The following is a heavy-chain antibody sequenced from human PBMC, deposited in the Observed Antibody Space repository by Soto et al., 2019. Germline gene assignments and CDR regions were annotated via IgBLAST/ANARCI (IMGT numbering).Heavy chain of an antibody. CDR2: ISYDGSNK. Sequence: PGGSLRLSCAASGFTFSSYAMHWVRQAPGKGLEWVAVISYDGSNKYYADSVKGRFTISRDISKNTLYLQMNSLRAEDTAVYYCARAGGLLIDYWGQGTLVTVSS. CDR3: ARAGGLLIDY. CDR1: GFTFSSYA. D-gene: IGHD2-15*01. J-gene: IGHJ4*02. V-gene: IGHV3-30-3*01.